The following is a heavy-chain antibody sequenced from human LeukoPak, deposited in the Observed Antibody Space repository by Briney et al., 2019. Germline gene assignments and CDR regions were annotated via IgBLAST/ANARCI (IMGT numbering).Heavy chain of an antibody. Sequence: SETLSLTCTVSGGSISSGSYYWSWIRQPAGKGLEWIGRIYTSGSTNYNPSLKSRVTISVDRSKNQFSLKLSSVTAADTAVYYCARVSPYCSSTSCCWGFDPWGQGTLVTVSS. CDR1: GGSISSGSYY. V-gene: IGHV4-61*02. J-gene: IGHJ5*02. D-gene: IGHD2-2*01. CDR2: IYTSGST. CDR3: ARVSPYCSSTSCCWGFDP.